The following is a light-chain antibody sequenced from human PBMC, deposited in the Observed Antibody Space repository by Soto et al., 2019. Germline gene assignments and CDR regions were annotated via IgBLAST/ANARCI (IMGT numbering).Light chain of an antibody. Sequence: SALTQPASVSGSPGQSITISCTGTSSDVGGYNYVSWYQQHPGKAPKLMIYEVSHRPSGVSNRFSGSKSGNTASLTISGLQAEDEADYYCSSYTSGSTWVFGGGTKLTVL. J-gene: IGLJ3*02. CDR3: SSYTSGSTWV. CDR1: SSDVGGYNY. V-gene: IGLV2-14*01. CDR2: EVS.